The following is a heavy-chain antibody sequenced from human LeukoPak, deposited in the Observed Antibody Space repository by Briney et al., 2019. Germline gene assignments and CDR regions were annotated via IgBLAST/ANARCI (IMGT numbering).Heavy chain of an antibody. J-gene: IGHJ4*02. D-gene: IGHD6-13*01. CDR3: ARVHPHTSSWSYYFDY. CDR1: GYSISSGYS. Sequence: SETLSLTCTVSGYSISSGYSWGWIRQPPGKGLEWIGSISHTGSTYYNPSLKSRFIISVETSMNHFSLNLSSMTAADAAFYYCARVHPHTSSWSYYFDYWGQGTLVTVSS. CDR2: ISHTGST. V-gene: IGHV4-38-2*02.